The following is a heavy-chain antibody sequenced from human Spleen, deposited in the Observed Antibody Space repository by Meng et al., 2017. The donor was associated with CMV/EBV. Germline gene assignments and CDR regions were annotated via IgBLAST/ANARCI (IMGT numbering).Heavy chain of an antibody. CDR1: GFTFSNYD. J-gene: IGHJ3*02. V-gene: IGHV3-30-3*01. Sequence: GESLKISCAGSGFTFSNYDMHWVRQAPGKGLEWMAVISYDGFNKYYADSVKGRFTISRDNFKNTLYLQMNSLRAEDTAVYYCARDRVYYYDSSGPDAFDIWGQGTMVTVSS. D-gene: IGHD3-22*01. CDR2: ISYDGFNK. CDR3: ARDRVYYYDSSGPDAFDI.